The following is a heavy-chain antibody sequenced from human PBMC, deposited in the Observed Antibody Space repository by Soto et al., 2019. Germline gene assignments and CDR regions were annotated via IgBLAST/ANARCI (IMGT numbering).Heavy chain of an antibody. CDR1: GYTFTSYD. V-gene: IGHV1-8*01. CDR2: MNPNSGNT. Sequence: ASVKVSCKASGYTFTSYDINWVRQATGQGLEWMGWMNPNSGNTGYAQKFQGRVTMTRNTSISTAYMELSSLRSEDTAVYYCARGRDLKVVLRFLEWLSWFDPWGQGTLVTVSS. J-gene: IGHJ5*02. CDR3: ARGRDLKVVLRFLEWLSWFDP. D-gene: IGHD3-3*01.